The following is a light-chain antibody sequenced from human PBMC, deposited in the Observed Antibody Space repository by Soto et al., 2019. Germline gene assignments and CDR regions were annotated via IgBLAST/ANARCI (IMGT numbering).Light chain of an antibody. CDR1: SSNIGNND. Sequence: QSVLTQPPSVSAAPGQKVTISCSGSSSNIGNNDVSWYQQLPGTAPKLLIYENNKRPSGIPDRFSGSKSGTSATLGITGLQTGDEADYYCGTWDSSLSAYVLGTGTKVTVL. J-gene: IGLJ1*01. CDR2: ENN. CDR3: GTWDSSLSAYV. V-gene: IGLV1-51*02.